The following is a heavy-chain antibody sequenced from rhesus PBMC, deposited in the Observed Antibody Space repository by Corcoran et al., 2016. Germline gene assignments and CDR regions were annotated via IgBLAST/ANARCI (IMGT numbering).Heavy chain of an antibody. V-gene: IGHV4-122*02. CDR1: GGSISSGYYY. CDR2: IAFSGST. J-gene: IGHJ4*01. Sequence: QVQLQESGPGLVNPSETLSLTCAASGGSISSGYYYWNWIRQPPGKGLEWIGYIAFSGSTSYNPSLESRVTISRDTSKNQFSLKLSSVTAADTAVYFCARAHPEWNIPFDYWGQGVLVTVSS. CDR3: ARAHPEWNIPFDY. D-gene: IGHD1-20*01.